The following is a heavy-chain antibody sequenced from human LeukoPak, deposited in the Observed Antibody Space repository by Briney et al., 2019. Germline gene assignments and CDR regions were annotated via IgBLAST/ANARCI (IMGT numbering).Heavy chain of an antibody. CDR1: GGSISSSSYY. V-gene: IGHV4-39*07. Sequence: PSETLSLTCTVSGGSISSSSYYWGWIRQPPGKGLEWIGSIYYSGSTYYNPSLKSRVTISVDTSKNQFSLKLSSVTAADTAVYYCARSTGYSPNWFDPWGQGTLATVSS. D-gene: IGHD6-13*01. CDR2: IYYSGST. CDR3: ARSTGYSPNWFDP. J-gene: IGHJ5*02.